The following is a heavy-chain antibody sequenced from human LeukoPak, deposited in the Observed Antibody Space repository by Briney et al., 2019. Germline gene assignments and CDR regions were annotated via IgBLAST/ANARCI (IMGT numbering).Heavy chain of an antibody. J-gene: IGHJ6*03. Sequence: GASVKVSCKASGYTFTSHYIYWVQQAPGQGLEWMGVINPSGGSTNYAQKFQGRVSTTRDTSTSTVYMELSSLRSEDTAVYYCARAGLSNFRYYYHMDVWGKGTTVTVSS. CDR1: GYTFTSHY. CDR3: ARAGLSNFRYYYHMDV. D-gene: IGHD4-11*01. V-gene: IGHV1-46*01. CDR2: INPSGGST.